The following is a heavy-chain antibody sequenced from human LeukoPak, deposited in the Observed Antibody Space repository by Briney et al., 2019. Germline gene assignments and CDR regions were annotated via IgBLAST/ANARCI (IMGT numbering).Heavy chain of an antibody. Sequence: ASVRGSCKASGYTFTSYYMHWVRQAPGQGLEWMGIINPSGGSTSYAQKFQGRVTMTRDTSTSTVYMELSSLRSEDTAVYYCGFSTVTTFLLDYWGQGTLVTVSS. CDR2: INPSGGST. V-gene: IGHV1-46*01. CDR3: GFSTVTTFLLDY. CDR1: GYTFTSYY. D-gene: IGHD4-17*01. J-gene: IGHJ4*02.